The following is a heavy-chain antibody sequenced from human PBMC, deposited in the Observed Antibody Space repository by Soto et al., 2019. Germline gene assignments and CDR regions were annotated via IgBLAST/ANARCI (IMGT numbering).Heavy chain of an antibody. CDR1: GYIFTNYY. CDR2: INPGGGAT. CDR3: ASFSLYCSSTSCYSNYFDY. V-gene: IGHV1-46*01. D-gene: IGHD2-2*01. J-gene: IGHJ4*02. Sequence: ASVKVSCKASGYIFTNYYIYWVRQAPGQGLEYIGIINPGGGATDYAQKFQGRVTMTRDTSKNQFSLKLSSVTAADTAVYYCASFSLYCSSTSCYSNYFDYWGQGTLVTVSS.